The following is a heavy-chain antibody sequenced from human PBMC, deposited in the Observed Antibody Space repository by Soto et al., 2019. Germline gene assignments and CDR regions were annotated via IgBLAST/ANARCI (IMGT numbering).Heavy chain of an antibody. V-gene: IGHV3-30*18. D-gene: IGHD1-1*01. CDR2: ISYEGSHK. CDR3: AKDLELPDGDYYHYGMDV. Sequence: QVQLVESGGGVVQPGGSLTLSCVASGFFFSSHGMYWVRQAPGRGLEWVALISYEGSHKYYVDSVKGRFTISRDNSKKTVYLHMTSLRAEDTALYYCAKDLELPDGDYYHYGMDVWGQGTTVSVSS. J-gene: IGHJ6*02. CDR1: GFFFSSHG.